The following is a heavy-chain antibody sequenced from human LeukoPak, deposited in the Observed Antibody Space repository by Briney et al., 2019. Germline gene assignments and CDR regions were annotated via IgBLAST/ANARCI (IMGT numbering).Heavy chain of an antibody. D-gene: IGHD4/OR15-4a*01. V-gene: IGHV3-23*01. CDR2: ISGSGGST. Sequence: GGSLRLSCAASGFTFSSYGMSWVRQAPGKGLEWVSAISGSGGSTYYADSVKGRFTISRDNSKNTLYLQMNSLRAEDTAVYYCARDDYDYDAFDIWGQGTMVIVSS. CDR3: ARDDYDYDAFDI. CDR1: GFTFSSYG. J-gene: IGHJ3*02.